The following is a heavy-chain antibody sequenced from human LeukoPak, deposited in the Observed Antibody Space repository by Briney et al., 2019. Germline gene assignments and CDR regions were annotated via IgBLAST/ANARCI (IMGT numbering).Heavy chain of an antibody. J-gene: IGHJ4*02. V-gene: IGHV3-66*04. D-gene: IGHD6-13*01. CDR2: ICSGGST. CDR1: GFTVSSNY. CDR3: TRLDPYSSKGY. Sequence: GGSLRLSCAASGFTVSSNYMSWVRQAPGKGLEWVSVICSGGSTYYADSVKGRFTISRDNSKNTAYLQMNSLKTEDTAVYYCTRLDPYSSKGYWGQGTLVTVSS.